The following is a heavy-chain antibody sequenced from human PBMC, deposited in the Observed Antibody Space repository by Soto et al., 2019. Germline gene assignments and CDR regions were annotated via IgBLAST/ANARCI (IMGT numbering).Heavy chain of an antibody. J-gene: IGHJ4*02. CDR1: GYTFTSYG. D-gene: IGHD6-19*01. CDR2: ISAYNGNT. V-gene: IGHV1-18*01. Sequence: GGSVKVSCKASGYTFTSYGISWVRQAPGQGLEWMGWISAYNGNTNYAQKLQGRVTMTTDTSTSTAYMELRSLRSDDTAVYYCARDDPYSSGWYWDYWGQGTLVTVSS. CDR3: ARDDPYSSGWYWDY.